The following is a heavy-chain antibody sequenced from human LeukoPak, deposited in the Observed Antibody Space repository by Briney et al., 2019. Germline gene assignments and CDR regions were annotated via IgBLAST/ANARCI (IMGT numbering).Heavy chain of an antibody. CDR2: IYYSGST. Sequence: ASETLSLTCTVSGGSISSYYWSWIRQPPGKGLEWIGYIYYSGSTNYNPSLKSRVTISVDTSKNQFSLKLSSVTAADTAVYYCARLVGSSSYYFDYWGQGTLVTVSS. CDR3: ARLVGSSSYYFDY. CDR1: GGSISSYY. J-gene: IGHJ4*02. D-gene: IGHD6-13*01. V-gene: IGHV4-59*08.